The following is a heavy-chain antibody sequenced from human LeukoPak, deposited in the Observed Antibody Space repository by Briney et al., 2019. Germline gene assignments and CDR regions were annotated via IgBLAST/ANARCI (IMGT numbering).Heavy chain of an antibody. D-gene: IGHD5-24*01. V-gene: IGHV4-39*01. Sequence: SETLSLTCIVSGGSISSRRYYWGWIRQPPGKGLEWIERIYYSGSTLYNPSLKSRVAMSVDTSKNQFSLKLSSVTAGDTAVYYCATHGGDGSNAASFGYWGQGTLVTVSS. CDR3: ATHGGDGSNAASFGY. J-gene: IGHJ4*02. CDR1: GGSISSRRYY. CDR2: IYYSGST.